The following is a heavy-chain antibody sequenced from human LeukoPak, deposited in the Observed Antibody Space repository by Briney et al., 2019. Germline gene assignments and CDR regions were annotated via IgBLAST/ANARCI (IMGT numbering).Heavy chain of an antibody. J-gene: IGHJ6*02. CDR3: ARGGAILGFDP. CDR1: GGSISSGDSY. V-gene: IGHV4-30-4*01. Sequence: SQTLSLTCTVSGGSISSGDSYWSWIRQPPGKGLEWIGYIYYSGSTYYSPSLKSRVTISVDTSQNQFSLKLTSVTAADTAVYYCARGGAILGFDPWGQGTTVTVSS. CDR2: IYYSGST. D-gene: IGHD3-9*01.